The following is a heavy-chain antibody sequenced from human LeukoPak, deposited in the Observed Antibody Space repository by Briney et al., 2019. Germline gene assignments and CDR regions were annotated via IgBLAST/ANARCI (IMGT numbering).Heavy chain of an antibody. D-gene: IGHD2-2*01. CDR2: ISGSGGST. V-gene: IGHV3-23*01. CDR3: AKDFYEPSVVVPAAFGY. J-gene: IGHJ4*02. Sequence: GGSLRLSCAASGFTFSSYAMSWVRQAPGKGLEWVSAISGSGGSTYYADSVKGRFSISRDNYKNTLYLQMNSLRAEDTAVYYCAKDFYEPSVVVPAAFGYWGQGTLVTVSS. CDR1: GFTFSSYA.